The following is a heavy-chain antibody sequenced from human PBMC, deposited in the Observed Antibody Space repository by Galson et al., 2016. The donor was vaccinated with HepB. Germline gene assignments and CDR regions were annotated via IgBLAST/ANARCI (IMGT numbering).Heavy chain of an antibody. CDR2: ISYDGSLK. J-gene: IGHJ4*02. CDR3: VKPNTAGPSFYFDW. V-gene: IGHV3-30*18. D-gene: IGHD5-18*01. CDR1: EFPFSTYG. Sequence: SLRLSCAASEFPFSTYGMHWVRQAPGKGLEWVSAISYDGSLKYYADSVKGRFTISRDNSKNTLHLQMNSLRAEDTAVYYCVKPNTAGPSFYFDWWGQGTLVTVSS.